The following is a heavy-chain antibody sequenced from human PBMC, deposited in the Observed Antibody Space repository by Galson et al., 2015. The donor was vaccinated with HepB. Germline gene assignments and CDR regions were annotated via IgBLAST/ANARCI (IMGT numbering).Heavy chain of an antibody. J-gene: IGHJ4*02. V-gene: IGHV3-30*18. CDR2: ISYDGSNK. D-gene: IGHD4-17*01. Sequence: SLRLSCAASGFTFSSYGMHWVRQAPGKGLEWVAVISYDGSNKYYADSVKGRFTISRDNSKNTLYLQMNSLRAEDTAVYYCANLDFVDYAFDYWGQGTLVTVSS. CDR1: GFTFSSYG. CDR3: ANLDFVDYAFDY.